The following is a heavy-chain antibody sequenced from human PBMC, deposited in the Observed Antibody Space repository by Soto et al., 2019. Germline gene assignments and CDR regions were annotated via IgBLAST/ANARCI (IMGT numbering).Heavy chain of an antibody. J-gene: IGHJ2*01. CDR1: GGSFSSNSHF. D-gene: IGHD2-15*01. CDR2: TYSGVNS. CDR3: ARSETGGNPHLYFDL. V-gene: IGHV4-39*01. Sequence: QLQESGPGVAQPSETLSLTCTVPGGSFSSNSHFWAWIRQPPGKWREWIGSTYSGVNSHYNPSLESRVALSVDTSKIQFSLKVNSVTVADTAIYYCARSETGGNPHLYFDLWGRGTLVTVSS.